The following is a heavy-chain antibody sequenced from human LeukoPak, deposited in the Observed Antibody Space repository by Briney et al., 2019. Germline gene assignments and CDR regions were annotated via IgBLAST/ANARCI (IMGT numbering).Heavy chain of an antibody. V-gene: IGHV1-69*05. CDR3: ARNYYGSSWRFDY. CDR1: GGTFSSYA. Sequence: SVKVSCKASGGTFSSYAISWVRQAPGQGLEWMGGIIPIFGTANYAQKFQGRVTTTTDESTSTAYMELSSLRSEDTAVYYCARNYYGSSWRFDYWGQGTLVTVSS. D-gene: IGHD3-10*01. CDR2: IIPIFGTA. J-gene: IGHJ4*02.